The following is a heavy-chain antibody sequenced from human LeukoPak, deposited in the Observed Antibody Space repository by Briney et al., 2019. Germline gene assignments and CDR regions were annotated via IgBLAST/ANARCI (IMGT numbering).Heavy chain of an antibody. CDR1: GGSISSYY. D-gene: IGHD5-12*01. J-gene: IGHJ4*02. CDR3: ARQQWLQALDY. V-gene: IGHV4-59*08. CDR2: IYYSGST. Sequence: SETLSLTCTVSGGSISSYYWSWIRQPPGKGLEWIGYIYYSGSTNYNPSLKSRVTISVDTSKNQFSLKLSSVTAADTALYYCARQQWLQALDYWGPGTLVTVSS.